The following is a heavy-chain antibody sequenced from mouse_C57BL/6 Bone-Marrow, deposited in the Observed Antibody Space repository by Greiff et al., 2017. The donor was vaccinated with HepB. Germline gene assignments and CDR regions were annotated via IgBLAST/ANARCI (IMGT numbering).Heavy chain of an antibody. J-gene: IGHJ1*03. CDR3: ARSFYSNPWYFDV. D-gene: IGHD2-5*01. V-gene: IGHV1-54*01. Sequence: VQLQESGAELVRPGTSVKVSCKASGYAFTNYLIEWVKQRPGQGLEWIGVINPGSGGTNYNEKFKGKATLTADKSSSTAYMQLSSLTSEDSAVYYCARSFYSNPWYFDVWGTGTTVTVSS. CDR2: INPGSGGT. CDR1: GYAFTNYL.